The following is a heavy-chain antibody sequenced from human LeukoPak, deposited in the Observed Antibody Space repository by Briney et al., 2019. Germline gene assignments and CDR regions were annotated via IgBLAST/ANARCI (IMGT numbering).Heavy chain of an antibody. V-gene: IGHV1-69*04. CDR3: ARDAEWGPSRQIDY. Sequence: SVKVSCKASGGTFSSYAISWVRQAPGQGLEWMGRIIPILGIANYAQKFQGRVTITADKSTSTAYMELSSLRSEDTAVYYCARDAEWGPSRQIDYWGQGTLVTVSS. J-gene: IGHJ4*02. D-gene: IGHD1-26*01. CDR1: GGTFSSYA. CDR2: IIPILGIA.